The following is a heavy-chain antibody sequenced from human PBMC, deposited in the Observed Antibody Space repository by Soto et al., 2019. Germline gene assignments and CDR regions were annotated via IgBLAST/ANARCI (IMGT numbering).Heavy chain of an antibody. CDR1: GLTFRSCA. D-gene: IGHD2-21*02. CDR2: ISGGGGGT. Sequence: EVQLLQSGGGLVQPGGSLRLSCAASGLTFRSCAMSWVRQAPGMGLEWVSTISGGGGGTYYADSVKGRFTISRDNSKNTLYLQMNSLRAEDTAVYYCAKARGASTASDFDYWGQGIPVAVSS. CDR3: AKARGASTASDFDY. J-gene: IGHJ4*02. V-gene: IGHV3-23*01.